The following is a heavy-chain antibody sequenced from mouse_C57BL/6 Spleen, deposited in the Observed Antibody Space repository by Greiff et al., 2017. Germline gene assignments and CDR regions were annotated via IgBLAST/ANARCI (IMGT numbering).Heavy chain of an antibody. CDR3: AREGDADFDY. D-gene: IGHD3-3*01. CDR1: GYSITSGYY. J-gene: IGHJ2*01. Sequence: EVQLVESGPGLVKPSQSLSLTCSVTGYSITSGYYWNWIRQFPGNKLEWMGYISYDGSNNYNPSLKNRISITRDTSKNQFFLKLNSVTTEDTATDYCAREGDADFDYWGQGTTLTVSS. CDR2: ISYDGSN. V-gene: IGHV3-6*01.